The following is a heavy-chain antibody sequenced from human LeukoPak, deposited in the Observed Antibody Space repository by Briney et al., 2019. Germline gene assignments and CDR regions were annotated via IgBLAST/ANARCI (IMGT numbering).Heavy chain of an antibody. J-gene: IGHJ5*02. V-gene: IGHV4-34*01. CDR3: ARRDYYDSSGYLPPSWFDP. CDR1: GGSFSGYY. Sequence: SETLSLTCAVYGGSFSGYYWSWIRQPPGKGLEWIGEINHSGNTNYYPSLKSRVTISVDTSKNQFSLKLDSVTAADTAVYYCARRDYYDSSGYLPPSWFDPWGQGTLVTVSS. CDR2: INHSGNT. D-gene: IGHD3-22*01.